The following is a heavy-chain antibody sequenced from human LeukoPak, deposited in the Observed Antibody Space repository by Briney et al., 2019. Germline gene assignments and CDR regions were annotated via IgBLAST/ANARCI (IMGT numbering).Heavy chain of an antibody. V-gene: IGHV1-2*02. CDR1: GYTFNDYY. CDR2: INPDSGGT. D-gene: IGHD3-16*01. Sequence: GASVKVSCKASGYTFNDYYMHWVRQAPGQGLEWMGRINPDSGGTDYAQKFQGRVTMTRDTSISTAYMELSRLRSDDTAVYYCARVRYRLAETYIDYWGQGTLVTVSS. CDR3: ARVRYRLAETYIDY. J-gene: IGHJ4*02.